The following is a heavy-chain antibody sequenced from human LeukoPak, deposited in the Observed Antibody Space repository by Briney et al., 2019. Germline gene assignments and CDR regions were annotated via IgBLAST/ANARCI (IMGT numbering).Heavy chain of an antibody. CDR2: IYNSGST. J-gene: IGHJ3*02. Sequence: SETLSLTCSVSGGSISSYYWNWIRQPPGKGLEWIGYIYNSGSTNYNPSLKSRVTISVDTSKNQFSLKLTSVTAADTAVYYCARAGGVSPYDTSAYPAAFDIWGQGTMVTVSS. V-gene: IGHV4-59*01. D-gene: IGHD3-22*01. CDR1: GGSISSYY. CDR3: ARAGGVSPYDTSAYPAAFDI.